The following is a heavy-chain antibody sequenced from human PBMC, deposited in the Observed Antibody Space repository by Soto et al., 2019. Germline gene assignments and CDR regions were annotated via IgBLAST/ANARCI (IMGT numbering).Heavy chain of an antibody. CDR2: IVVGSGNT. V-gene: IGHV1-58*01. D-gene: IGHD3-10*01. CDR1: GFTLTHSA. CDR3: AADSESGLDY. Sequence: QIPLVQSGPEVKKPGTSVKVSCKASGFTLTHSAVQWLRQARGQRLEWIGWIVVGSGNTIYTQKFQERVTFTTDMSTSTAYMELSSLRSEDTAVYYCAADSESGLDYWGQGTLVTVSS. J-gene: IGHJ4*02.